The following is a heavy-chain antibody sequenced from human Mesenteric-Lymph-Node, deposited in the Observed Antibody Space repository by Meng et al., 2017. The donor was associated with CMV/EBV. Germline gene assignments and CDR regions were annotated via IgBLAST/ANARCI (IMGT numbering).Heavy chain of an antibody. J-gene: IGHJ4*02. CDR1: GGSFSGYY. V-gene: IGHV4-34*01. D-gene: IGHD2-15*01. Sequence: SETLSLTCAVYGGSFSGYYWSWIRQPPGKGLEWIGEINHSGSTNYNPSLKSRVTISVDTSKNQFSLKLSSVTAADTAVYYCARSVGYCSGGYCYPFDYWGQGTQVTVSS. CDR2: INHSGST. CDR3: ARSVGYCSGGYCYPFDY.